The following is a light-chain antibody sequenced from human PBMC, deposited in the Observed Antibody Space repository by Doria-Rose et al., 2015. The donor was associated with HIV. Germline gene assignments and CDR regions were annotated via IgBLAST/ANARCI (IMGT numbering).Light chain of an antibody. Sequence: TQSPGTLSLSPGGRATPSCRASQSFSSTYLAWYQQKPGQAPSLLIYDGSTSATGIPDRFSASGSGTDFTLTINRLEPEDFALYYCHQYGTSWTFGQGTKVEI. CDR2: DGS. CDR3: HQYGTSWT. V-gene: IGKV3-20*01. CDR1: QSFSSTY. J-gene: IGKJ1*01.